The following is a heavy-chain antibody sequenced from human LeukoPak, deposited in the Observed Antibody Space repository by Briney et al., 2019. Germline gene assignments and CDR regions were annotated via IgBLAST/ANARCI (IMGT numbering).Heavy chain of an antibody. D-gene: IGHD3-10*01. CDR1: GFTFSSYG. CDR3: AKAGREVRGVIKLYYYGMDV. CDR2: IRYDGSNK. J-gene: IGHJ6*02. Sequence: PGGSLRLSCAASGFTFSSYGMHWVRQAPGKELEWVAFIRYDGSNKYYADSVKGRFTISRDNSKNTLYLQMNSLRAEDTAVYYCAKAGREVRGVIKLYYYGMDVWGQGTTVTVSS. V-gene: IGHV3-30*02.